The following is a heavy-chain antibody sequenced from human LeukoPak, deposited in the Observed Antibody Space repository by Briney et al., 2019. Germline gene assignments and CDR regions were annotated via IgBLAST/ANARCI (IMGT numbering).Heavy chain of an antibody. CDR2: IWYDGSNK. D-gene: IGHD3-22*01. J-gene: IGHJ3*02. CDR1: GFTFSSYG. CDR3: VRDGLYYYDSSGDLDAFDI. Sequence: GGSLRLSCAASGFTFSSYGMHWVRQAPGKGLEWVAVIWYDGSNKYYADSVKGRFTISRDNSKNTLYLQMNSLRAEDTAVYYCVRDGLYYYDSSGDLDAFDIWGQGTMVTVSS. V-gene: IGHV3-33*01.